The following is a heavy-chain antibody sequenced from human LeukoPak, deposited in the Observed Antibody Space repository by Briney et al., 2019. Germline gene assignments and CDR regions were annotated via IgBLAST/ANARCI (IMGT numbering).Heavy chain of an antibody. CDR3: ASGSGWSGTYYYYYYGMDV. CDR1: GYTFTSYY. CDR2: INPSGGST. Sequence: ASVKVSCKASGYTFTSYYMHWVRQAPGQGLEWMGIINPSGGSTSYAQKFQGRVTMTRVTSTSTVYMELSSLRSEDTAVYYCASGSGWSGTYYYYYYGMDVWGQGTTVTVSS. V-gene: IGHV1-46*01. J-gene: IGHJ6*02. D-gene: IGHD6-19*01.